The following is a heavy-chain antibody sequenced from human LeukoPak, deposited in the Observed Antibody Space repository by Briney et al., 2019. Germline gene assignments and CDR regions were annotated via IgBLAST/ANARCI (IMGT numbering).Heavy chain of an antibody. J-gene: IGHJ4*02. V-gene: IGHV3-30*14. CDR1: GFTFSSYA. CDR2: ISYDGSNK. Sequence: GGSLRLSCAASGFTFSSYAMHWVRQAPGKGLEWVAVISYDGSNKYYADSVKGRFTISRDNSKDTLYLQMNSLRAEDTAMYYCARRDDHNGRDYWGQGTLVTVSS. D-gene: IGHD5-24*01. CDR3: ARRDDHNGRDY.